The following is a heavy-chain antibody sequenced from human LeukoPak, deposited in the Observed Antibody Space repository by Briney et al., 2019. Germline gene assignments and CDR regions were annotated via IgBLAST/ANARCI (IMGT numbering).Heavy chain of an antibody. V-gene: IGHV3-74*01. CDR3: AKGHYGDYPGPFGY. CDR2: INSDGSSS. D-gene: IGHD4-17*01. Sequence: GGSLRLSCAASGFTLSTYWMHWVRQAPGEGLVWVSRINSDGSSSAYADSVKGRFTISRDNAKNSLYLQMNSLRAEDMALYYCAKGHYGDYPGPFGYWGQGTLVTVSS. CDR1: GFTLSTYW. J-gene: IGHJ4*02.